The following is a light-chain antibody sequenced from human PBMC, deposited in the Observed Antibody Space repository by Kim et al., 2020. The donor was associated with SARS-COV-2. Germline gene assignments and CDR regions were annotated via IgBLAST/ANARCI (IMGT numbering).Light chain of an antibody. CDR1: QSIGSW. V-gene: IGKV1-5*03. J-gene: IGKJ2*01. CDR3: QQYDTYSYT. CDR2: KAS. Sequence: SAFVGDRVTITCRASQSIGSWLAWFQQRPGKAPKLLIYKASNLESGVPSRFSGSGSGTEFTLTISSLQPDDFATYYCQQYDTYSYTFGQGTKLEI.